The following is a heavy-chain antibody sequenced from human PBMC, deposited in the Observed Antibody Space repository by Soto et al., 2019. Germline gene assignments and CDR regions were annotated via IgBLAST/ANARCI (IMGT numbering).Heavy chain of an antibody. Sequence: SETLSLTCAVYGGSFSGYYWSWIRQPPGKGLEWIGEINHSGSTNYNPSLKSRVTISVDTSKNQFSLKLSSVTAADTAVYYCARTTHRGGGGSWNYYYGMDVWGQGTTVTVSS. V-gene: IGHV4-34*01. CDR1: GGSFSGYY. J-gene: IGHJ6*02. D-gene: IGHD2-15*01. CDR3: ARTTHRGGGGSWNYYYGMDV. CDR2: INHSGST.